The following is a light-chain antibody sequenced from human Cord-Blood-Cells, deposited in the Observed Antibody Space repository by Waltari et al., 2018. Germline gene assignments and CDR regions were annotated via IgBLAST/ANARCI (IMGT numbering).Light chain of an antibody. CDR1: SSNIGSNY. CDR2: RNK. J-gene: IGLJ3*02. Sequence: QSVLTQPPSAFGTPGQRVTISCSGSSSNIGSNYVYWYQQLPGTAPKLLIYRNKQRPSGVPDRFSGSKSGTSASLAISGLRSEDEADYYCAAWDDSLWVFGGGTKLTVL. CDR3: AAWDDSLWV. V-gene: IGLV1-47*01.